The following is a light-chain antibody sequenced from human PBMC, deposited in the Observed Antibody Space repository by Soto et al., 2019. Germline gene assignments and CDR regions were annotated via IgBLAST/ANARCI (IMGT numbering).Light chain of an antibody. CDR2: DAS. CDR1: QSISSW. V-gene: IGKV1-5*01. CDR3: QQYNTYWET. Sequence: DIQMTQSPSTLSASVGDRVTITCRASQSISSWLAWYQQQPGKAPKLLIYDASSLESGVPSRFSGSASGTEFTLTISSLQPDDFATYYCQQYNTYWETFGQGTKVDIK. J-gene: IGKJ1*01.